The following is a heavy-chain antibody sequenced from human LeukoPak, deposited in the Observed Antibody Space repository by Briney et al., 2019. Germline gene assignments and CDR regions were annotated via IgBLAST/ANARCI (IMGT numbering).Heavy chain of an antibody. V-gene: IGHV4-4*07. D-gene: IGHD6-13*01. J-gene: IGHJ6*03. CDR3: ARSIAVGGPQFAYYYYMDV. CDR2: IYTSERT. Sequence: PWETLSLTCTISGGSISTYYWSWIRQPAGKGLEWIGRIYTSERTNYNPPPKSLVTISVNTSKKPFSLKLSSVTAADTGVYYCARSIAVGGPQFAYYYYMDVWGKGTTVTASS. CDR1: GGSISTYY.